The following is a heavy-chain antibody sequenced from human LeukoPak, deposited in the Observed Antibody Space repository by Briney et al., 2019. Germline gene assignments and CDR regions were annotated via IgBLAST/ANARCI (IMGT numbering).Heavy chain of an antibody. V-gene: IGHV3-23*01. J-gene: IGHJ4*02. CDR2: ISSSSGST. Sequence: PGGSLRLSCAASGFTFSSYAMSWVRQAPGKGLEWVSAISSSSGSTNYADSVKGRFTISRDNLKNTLYLQMTSLRAEDTAVYYCAKAGVGATVFDYWGQGTLVTVSS. CDR1: GFTFSSYA. CDR3: AKAGVGATVFDY. D-gene: IGHD1-26*01.